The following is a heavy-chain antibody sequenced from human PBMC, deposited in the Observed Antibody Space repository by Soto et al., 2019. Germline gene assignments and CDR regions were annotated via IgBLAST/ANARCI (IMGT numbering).Heavy chain of an antibody. V-gene: IGHV4-59*01. CDR2: IYYSGST. J-gene: IGHJ4*02. Sequence: XETLSLTCPVSGSSISSYYWSWIRQPPGKGLEWIGYIYYSGSTNYNPSLKSRVTISVDTSKNRFSLKLSSVTAADTAVYYCAREPRYYYDSSGYTYYFDYWGQGTLVTVSS. CDR3: AREPRYYYDSSGYTYYFDY. CDR1: GSSISSYY. D-gene: IGHD3-22*01.